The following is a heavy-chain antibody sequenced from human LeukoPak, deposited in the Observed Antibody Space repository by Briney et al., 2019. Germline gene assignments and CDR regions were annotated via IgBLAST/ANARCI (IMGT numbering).Heavy chain of an antibody. CDR1: GGSISSYY. D-gene: IGHD1-26*01. Sequence: SETLSLTCTVSGGSISSYYWSWIRQPPGKGLEWIGYIYYSGSTNYNPSLKSRVTISVDTSKNQLSLKLSSVTAADTAVYYCARARLGIVGATDMYYFDYWGQGTLVTVSS. CDR2: IYYSGST. V-gene: IGHV4-59*01. J-gene: IGHJ4*02. CDR3: ARARLGIVGATDMYYFDY.